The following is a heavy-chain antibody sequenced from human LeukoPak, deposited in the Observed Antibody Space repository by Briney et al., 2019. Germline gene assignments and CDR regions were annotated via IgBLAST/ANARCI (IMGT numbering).Heavy chain of an antibody. J-gene: IGHJ3*02. CDR2: INHSGST. CDR1: GGSFSDYY. Sequence: SETLSLACAVYGGSFSDYYWSWIRQPPGKGLEWIGEINHSGSTNYNPSLKSRVTISVDTSKNQFSLKLSSVTAADTAVYYCARGRGREQWLVNDAFDIWGQGTMVTVSS. CDR3: ARGRGREQWLVNDAFDI. D-gene: IGHD6-19*01. V-gene: IGHV4-34*01.